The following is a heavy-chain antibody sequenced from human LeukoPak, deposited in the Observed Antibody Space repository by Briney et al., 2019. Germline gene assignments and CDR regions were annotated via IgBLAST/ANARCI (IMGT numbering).Heavy chain of an antibody. D-gene: IGHD2-2*01. V-gene: IGHV1-69*13. CDR1: GGTFSSYA. CDR3: ARAQSGDIVVVPAALGAFDI. CDR2: IIPIFGTA. J-gene: IGHJ3*02. Sequence: ASVKVSCKASGGTFSSYAISWVRQAPGQGLEWMGGIIPIFGTANYAQKFQGRVTITADESTSTAYMELSSLRSEDTAVYYCARAQSGDIVVVPAALGAFDIWGQGTMVTVSS.